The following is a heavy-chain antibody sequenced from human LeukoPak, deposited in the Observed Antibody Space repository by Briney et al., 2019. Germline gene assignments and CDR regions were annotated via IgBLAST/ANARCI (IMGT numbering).Heavy chain of an antibody. CDR2: ISGDGSIT. CDR1: GFTFDDYA. J-gene: IGHJ4*02. CDR3: AKDNWVATRGHYGFDY. D-gene: IGHD5-12*01. V-gene: IGHV3-43*02. Sequence: GSLRLSCAASGFTFDDYAIHWVRQPPGKGLECVSLISGDGSITYYADSVKGRFTISRDNSKNSLFLQMNSLRTEDTALYYCAKDNWVATRGHYGFDYWGQGTLVTVSS.